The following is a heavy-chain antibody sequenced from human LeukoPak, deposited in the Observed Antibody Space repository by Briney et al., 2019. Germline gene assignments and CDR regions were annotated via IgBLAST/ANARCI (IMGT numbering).Heavy chain of an antibody. J-gene: IGHJ4*02. D-gene: IGHD6-19*01. V-gene: IGHV3-53*04. CDR3: ARESSVSGWYIY. CDR1: GFTVSTNY. Sequence: GGSLRLSCAASGFTVSTNYMSWVRQAPGKGLEWVSTIYRGGDTYYADSVKCRFTISRPNSRNALYLQMNSLRSEDTAVYYCARESSVSGWYIYWGQGTLVTVSS. CDR2: IYRGGDT.